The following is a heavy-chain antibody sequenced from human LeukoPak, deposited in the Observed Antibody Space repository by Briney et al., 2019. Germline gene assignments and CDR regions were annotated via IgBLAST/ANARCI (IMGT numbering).Heavy chain of an antibody. CDR2: IIPIFGTA. CDR3: ARAYYYDSSGAHDAFDI. J-gene: IGHJ3*02. D-gene: IGHD3-22*01. V-gene: IGHV1-69*06. Sequence: ASVKVSCKASGGTFSSYAISWVRQAPGQGLEWMGGIIPIFGTANYAQKFQGRVTITADKSTSTAYMELSSLRSEDTAVYYCARAYYYDSSGAHDAFDIWGQGTMVTVSS. CDR1: GGTFSSYA.